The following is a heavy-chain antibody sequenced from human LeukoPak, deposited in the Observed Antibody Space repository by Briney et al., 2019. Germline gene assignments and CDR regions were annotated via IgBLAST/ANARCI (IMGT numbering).Heavy chain of an antibody. CDR2: TYPGDSDT. V-gene: IGHV5-51*01. CDR1: GYIFSNYW. CDR3: ARVAGSSSWYEKYYFDY. J-gene: IGHJ4*02. Sequence: AGESLKISCKGSGYIFSNYWIAWVRQMPGKGLEWMGVTYPGDSDTRYSPSFQGQVTISADKSISTAYLQWSSLKASDTAMYYCARVAGSSSWYEKYYFDYWGQGTLVTVSS. D-gene: IGHD6-13*01.